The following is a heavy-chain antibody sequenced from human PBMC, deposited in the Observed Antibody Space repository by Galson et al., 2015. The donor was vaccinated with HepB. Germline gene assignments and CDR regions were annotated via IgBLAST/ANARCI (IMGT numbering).Heavy chain of an antibody. CDR2: ISGSGGST. V-gene: IGHV3-23*01. D-gene: IGHD4-17*01. CDR3: ATDSTVTTPYDY. Sequence: SLRLSCAASGFTFSSYAMSWVRQAPGKGLEWVSAISGSGGSTYYADSVKGRFTISRDNSKNTLYLQMNSLRAEDTAVYYCATDSTVTTPYDYWGQGTLVTVSS. J-gene: IGHJ4*02. CDR1: GFTFSSYA.